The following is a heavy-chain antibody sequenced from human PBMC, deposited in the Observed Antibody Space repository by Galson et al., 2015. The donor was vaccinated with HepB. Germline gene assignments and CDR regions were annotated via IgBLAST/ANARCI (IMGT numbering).Heavy chain of an antibody. CDR1: GYTFTGYY. J-gene: IGHJ5*02. D-gene: IGHD1-26*01. V-gene: IGHV1-2*02. CDR3: AREENVGFRFDP. Sequence: SVKVSCKASGYTFTGYYMHWVRQAPGQGLEWMGWINPNSGGTKYAEKFQGRVTMTRDTSISTAYMELSRLRSDNTAVYYCAREENVGFRFDPWGQGTLVTVSS. CDR2: INPNSGGT.